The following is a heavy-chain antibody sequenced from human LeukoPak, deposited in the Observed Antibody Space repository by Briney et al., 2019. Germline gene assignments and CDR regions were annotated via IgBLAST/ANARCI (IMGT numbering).Heavy chain of an antibody. CDR2: INPNSGGT. J-gene: IGHJ3*02. CDR3: ARDSCGGDCLPGAFDI. CDR1: GYTFTGYY. Sequence: ASVKVSCKASGYTFTGYYMHWVRQAPGQGLEWMGWINPNSGGTNYAQKFQGRVTMTRDTSISTAYMELSRLRSDDTAVYYCARDSCGGDCLPGAFDIWGQGTRVTVSS. V-gene: IGHV1-2*02. D-gene: IGHD2-21*01.